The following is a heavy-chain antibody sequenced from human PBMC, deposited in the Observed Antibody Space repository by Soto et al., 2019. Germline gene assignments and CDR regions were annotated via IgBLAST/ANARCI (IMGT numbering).Heavy chain of an antibody. CDR3: AKVRMLSGWYWSY. D-gene: IGHD6-19*01. V-gene: IGHV3-23*01. CDR1: GVTFSSYA. CDR2: ISGSGGST. Sequence: PXGSRRLSCAASGVTFSSYAMSWVRQAPGKGLEWVSAISGSGGSTYYADSVKGRFTISRDNSKNTLYLQMNSLRAEDTAVYYCAKVRMLSGWYWSYWGQGTLVTVSS. J-gene: IGHJ1*01.